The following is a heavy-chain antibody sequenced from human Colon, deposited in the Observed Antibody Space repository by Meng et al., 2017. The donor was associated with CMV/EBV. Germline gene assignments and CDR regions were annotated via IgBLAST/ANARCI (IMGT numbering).Heavy chain of an antibody. CDR1: GFTFSSYS. V-gene: IGHV3-21*01. Sequence: GESLKISCAASGFTFSSYSMNWVRQAPGKGLEWVSSISSSSSYIYYADSVKGRFTISRDNAKNSLYLQMNSLRAEDTAVYYCARGRIGSYSSHDYWGQGTLVTVSS. CDR2: ISSSSSYI. D-gene: IGHD1-26*01. CDR3: ARGRIGSYSSHDY. J-gene: IGHJ4*02.